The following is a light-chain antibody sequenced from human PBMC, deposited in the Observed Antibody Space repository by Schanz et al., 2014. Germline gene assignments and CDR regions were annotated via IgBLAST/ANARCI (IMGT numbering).Light chain of an antibody. CDR3: QQYGSSPQT. CDR1: QSVSSN. CDR2: GAS. J-gene: IGKJ1*01. V-gene: IGKV3-20*01. Sequence: IVMTQSPATLSVSPGERATLSCRASQSVSSNLAWYQQKPGQAPRLLIYGASSRASGIPDRFSGSGSGTDFTLAIGRLEPEDFAVYYCQQYGSSPQTFGQGTKVEIK.